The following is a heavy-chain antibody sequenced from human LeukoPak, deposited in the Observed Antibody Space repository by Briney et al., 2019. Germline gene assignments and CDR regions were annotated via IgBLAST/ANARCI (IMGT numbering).Heavy chain of an antibody. CDR1: GGSISEYY. D-gene: IGHD3-3*01. CDR2: MHYSGST. Sequence: PSETLSLTCTVSGGSISEYYWSWIRQSPGKGLEWIGHMHYSGSTNYNSSLESRVTISMDTSKRQISLKLSSETAADTAVYYCARDSPFEWAVFGDSFDIWGQGTVVAVSS. CDR3: ARDSPFEWAVFGDSFDI. V-gene: IGHV4-59*01. J-gene: IGHJ3*02.